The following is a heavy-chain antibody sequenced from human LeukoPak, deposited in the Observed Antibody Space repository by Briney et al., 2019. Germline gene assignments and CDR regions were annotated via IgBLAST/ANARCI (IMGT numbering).Heavy chain of an antibody. CDR3: ARAGIAAAAEIFDY. CDR2: IYTSGST. V-gene: IGHV4-4*07. D-gene: IGHD6-13*01. CDR1: GGSISSYY. Sequence: TSETLSLTCTVSGGSISSYYWSWIRQPAGKGLEWIGRIYTSGSTNYNPSLKSRVTMSVDTSKNQFSLKLSSVTAADTAVYYCARAGIAAAAEIFDYWGQGTLVTVSS. J-gene: IGHJ4*02.